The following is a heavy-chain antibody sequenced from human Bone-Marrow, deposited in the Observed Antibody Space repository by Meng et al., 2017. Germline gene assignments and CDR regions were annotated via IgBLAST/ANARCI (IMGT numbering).Heavy chain of an antibody. CDR2: IKQDGGDK. J-gene: IGHJ3*01. V-gene: IGHV3-7*01. CDR3: ARDIRLCSGSYREALDY. CDR1: GFTFSSYW. D-gene: IGHD1-26*01. Sequence: GSLRLSCAASGFTFSSYWMTWVRQAPGKGLEWVSDIKQDGGDKYYVDSVKGRFTISRDNAKNSVYLQMNSLRDEDTAVYYCARDIRLCSGSYREALDYWGQGTMVTVSS.